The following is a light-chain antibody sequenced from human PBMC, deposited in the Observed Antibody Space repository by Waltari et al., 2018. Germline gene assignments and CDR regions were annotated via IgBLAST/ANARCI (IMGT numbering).Light chain of an antibody. Sequence: QSVLTQPPSASGTPGPRVTISCSGSSSNLGSNFVYWYQQLPGTAPKLLIYRNNQRPSGVPDRFSGSKSGTSASLAISGLRSEDEADYYCAPWDDSLSGPGVFGGGTKLTVL. CDR1: SSNLGSNF. CDR3: APWDDSLSGPGV. J-gene: IGLJ3*02. CDR2: RNN. V-gene: IGLV1-47*01.